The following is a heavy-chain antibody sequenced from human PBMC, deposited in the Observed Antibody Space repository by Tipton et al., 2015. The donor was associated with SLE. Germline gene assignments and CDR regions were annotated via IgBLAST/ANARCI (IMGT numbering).Heavy chain of an antibody. V-gene: IGHV4-34*01. CDR1: GGAFSGYY. CDR3: ARGLGAYSIACRSSSSDVYD. D-gene: IGHD6-19*01. J-gene: IGHJ3*01. Sequence: TLSLTCAVYGGAFSGYYLTRVRQPPAKRLEWIGEINPSGGTHYNPSLKSRVTISVDTSKNQFSLKLSSVTAADTAVYYCARGLGAYSIACRSSSSDVYDWG. CDR2: INPSGGT.